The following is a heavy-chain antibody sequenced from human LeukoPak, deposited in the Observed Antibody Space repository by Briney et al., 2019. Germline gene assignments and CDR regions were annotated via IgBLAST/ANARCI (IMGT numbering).Heavy chain of an antibody. CDR1: GFTFSNYA. CDR2: ISGSGGST. J-gene: IGHJ4*02. CDR3: VKGYGSSXXSXIDY. D-gene: IGHD2-15*01. V-gene: IGHV3-23*01. Sequence: PGGSLRLSCAASGFTFSNYAMTWVRQAPGKGLEWVSAISGSGGSTFYAGSVKGRFTISRDNSKNTLYLQMDSLRAEDTAVFYCVKGYGSSXXSXIDYWGQGTLVTVSS.